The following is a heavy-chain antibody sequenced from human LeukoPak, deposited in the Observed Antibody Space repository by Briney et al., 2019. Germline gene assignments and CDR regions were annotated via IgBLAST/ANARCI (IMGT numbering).Heavy chain of an antibody. D-gene: IGHD6-13*01. CDR3: TKATRIAATGTTWFDP. V-gene: IGHV3-9*01. CDR2: ISWNSASV. Sequence: PGGSLRLSCAASGFTFDDFAMHWVRQGPERGLEWVSGISWNSASVAYADSVKGRSTISRDNAKNSLYLQMTSLRPEDTAFYFCTKATRIAATGTTWFDPWGQGTLVSVSS. CDR1: GFTFDDFA. J-gene: IGHJ5*02.